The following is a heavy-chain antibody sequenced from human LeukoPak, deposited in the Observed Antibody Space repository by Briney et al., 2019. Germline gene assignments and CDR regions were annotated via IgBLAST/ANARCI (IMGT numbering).Heavy chain of an antibody. V-gene: IGHV3-21*01. J-gene: IGHJ4*02. D-gene: IGHD3-22*01. CDR3: ARDHYDSSGPPEDY. CDR1: GFTFSSYS. Sequence: GGSLRLSCAASGFTFSSYSMNWVRQAPGEGLEWVSSISSSSSYIYYADSVKGRFTISRDNAKISLYLQMNSLRAEDTAVYYCARDHYDSSGPPEDYWGQGTLVTVSS. CDR2: ISSSSSYI.